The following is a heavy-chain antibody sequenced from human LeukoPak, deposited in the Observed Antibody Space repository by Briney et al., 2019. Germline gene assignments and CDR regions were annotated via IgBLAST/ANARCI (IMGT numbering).Heavy chain of an antibody. J-gene: IGHJ6*03. CDR1: GYTFTSYA. Sequence: ASVKVSCKASGYTFTSYAMNWVRQAPGQGLEWMGWINPNSGGTNYAQKFQGRVTMTRDTSISTAYMELSRLRSDDTAVYYCARDRTRYYHYSYMDVWGKGTAVTISS. D-gene: IGHD1-14*01. V-gene: IGHV1-2*02. CDR3: ARDRTRYYHYSYMDV. CDR2: INPNSGGT.